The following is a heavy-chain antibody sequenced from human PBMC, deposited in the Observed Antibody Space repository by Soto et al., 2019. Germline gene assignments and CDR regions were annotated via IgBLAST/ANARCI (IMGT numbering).Heavy chain of an antibody. CDR2: ISAYDGKT. CDR3: ARDPHEYWTSYWFDP. CDR1: RYNFNIYG. J-gene: IGHJ5*02. V-gene: IGHV1-18*01. D-gene: IGHD3-3*01. Sequence: SVKVSCQASRYNFNIYGIHLLRQAPGLGLELMVWISAYDGKTTYAEKFQGRVPMTTDASTSTAYMELRSLRSDDTAVYYCARDPHEYWTSYWFDPWGQGTLVTVSS.